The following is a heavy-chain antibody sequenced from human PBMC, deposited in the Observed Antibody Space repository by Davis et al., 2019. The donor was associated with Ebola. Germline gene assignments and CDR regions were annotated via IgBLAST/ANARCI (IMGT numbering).Heavy chain of an antibody. V-gene: IGHV4-59*01. J-gene: IGHJ3*02. CDR3: ARDSSRYDGAFDI. CDR2: MYYSGST. Sequence: PSETLSLTCTVSGDSISRYYWSWIRQAPGKGLEWIGYMYYSGSTTYNPSLKSRVTTSLDTTKNQFSLRLSSVTAADTAVYYCARDSSRYDGAFDIWGQGTMVTVSS. D-gene: IGHD3-16*01. CDR1: GDSISRYY.